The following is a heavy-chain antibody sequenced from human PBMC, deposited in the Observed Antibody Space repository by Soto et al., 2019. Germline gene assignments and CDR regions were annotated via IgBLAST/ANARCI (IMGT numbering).Heavy chain of an antibody. CDR1: GGTLINYA. CDR3: ARGRADNYYDGRY. D-gene: IGHD3-22*01. CDR2: IIPVFDTA. V-gene: IGHV1-69*06. Sequence: QVQLVQSGAEVKKPGSSVKVSCKASGGTLINYAISWVRQAPGQGLEWVGGIIPVFDTANYAQSFLGRVTITADKSTSTAYMELSSLRSEDTAVYYCARGRADNYYDGRYWGQGTLVTVSS. J-gene: IGHJ1*01.